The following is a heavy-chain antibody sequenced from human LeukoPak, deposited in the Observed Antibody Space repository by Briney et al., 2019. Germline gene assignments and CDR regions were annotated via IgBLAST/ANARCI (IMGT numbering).Heavy chain of an antibody. J-gene: IGHJ1*01. Sequence: EASVKVSCKASGYTFTGYYMHWVRQAPGQGLEWMGWINPNRGGTNYAQKFQGRVTMTRDTSISTAYMELSGLRSDETAVYYCARDGVGYYDSSGYYYFQHWGQGTLVTVSS. CDR3: ARDGVGYYDSSGYYYFQH. V-gene: IGHV1-2*02. D-gene: IGHD3-22*01. CDR1: GYTFTGYY. CDR2: INPNRGGT.